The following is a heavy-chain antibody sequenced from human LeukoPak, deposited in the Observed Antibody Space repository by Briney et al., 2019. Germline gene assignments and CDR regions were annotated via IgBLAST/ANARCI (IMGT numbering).Heavy chain of an antibody. CDR2: ISSDGGVR. CDR1: GFIFSTYW. Sequence: QPGGSLRLSCSTSGFIFSTYWMHWVRQAPGKGLVWVSRISSDGGVRGYADSVKGRFTISRDNAKNRVYLQMNSLRAEDTAVYYCARTAAGTFFDYWGQGTLVTVSS. J-gene: IGHJ4*02. D-gene: IGHD6-13*01. CDR3: ARTAAGTFFDY. V-gene: IGHV3-74*01.